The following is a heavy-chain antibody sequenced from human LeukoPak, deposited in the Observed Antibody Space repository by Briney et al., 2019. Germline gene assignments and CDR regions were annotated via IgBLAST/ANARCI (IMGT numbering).Heavy chain of an antibody. CDR3: ARGPQWLVPYFDY. V-gene: IGHV3-21*01. CDR2: ISSSSSYI. CDR1: GFTFSSYS. J-gene: IGHJ4*02. D-gene: IGHD6-19*01. Sequence: GGSLRLSCAASGFTFSSYSMNWVRQAPGKGLEWVSSISSSSSYIYYADSVKGRFTISRDNAKNSLYLQMNSLRAEDTAAYYCARGPQWLVPYFDYWGQGTLVTVSS.